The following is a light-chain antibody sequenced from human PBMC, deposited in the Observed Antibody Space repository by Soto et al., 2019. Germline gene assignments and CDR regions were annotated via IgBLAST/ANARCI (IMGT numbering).Light chain of an antibody. CDR1: QSISSGY. Sequence: EFLLTQSPGTLSLSPGEVATLSCRASQSISSGYLAWYQQKPGQAPRLLIYGASSRATGIPDRFSGSGSGTDFTLTINTLEPEDFAVYYCQQYGTSPLTFGGGTKVDIK. J-gene: IGKJ4*01. CDR3: QQYGTSPLT. CDR2: GAS. V-gene: IGKV3-20*01.